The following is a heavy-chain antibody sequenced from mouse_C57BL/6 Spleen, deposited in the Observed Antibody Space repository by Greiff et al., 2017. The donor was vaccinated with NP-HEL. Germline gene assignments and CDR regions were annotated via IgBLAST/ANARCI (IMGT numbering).Heavy chain of an antibody. D-gene: IGHD2-5*01. CDR3: ARVELRSNYHSAMDY. J-gene: IGHJ4*01. CDR1: GYTFTSYW. Sequence: QVQLQQPGAELVKPGASVKLSCKASGYTFTSYWMHWVKQRPGQGLEWIGMIHPNSGSTNYNEKFKSKATLTVDKSSSTAYMQLSSLTSEDSAVYYCARVELRSNYHSAMDYWGQGTSVTVSS. V-gene: IGHV1-64*01. CDR2: IHPNSGST.